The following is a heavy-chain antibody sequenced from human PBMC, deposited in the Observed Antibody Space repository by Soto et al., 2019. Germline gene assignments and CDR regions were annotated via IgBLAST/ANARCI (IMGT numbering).Heavy chain of an antibody. CDR3: ARDSPDYYGSGSYYKPDHDAFDI. J-gene: IGHJ3*02. V-gene: IGHV4-31*03. Sequence: SETLSLTCTVSGGSISSGGYYWSWIRQHPGKGLEWIGYIYYSGSTYYNPSLKSRVTISVDTSKNQFSLRLSSVTAADTAVYYCARDSPDYYGSGSYYKPDHDAFDIWGQGTMVT. D-gene: IGHD3-10*01. CDR1: GGSISSGGYY. CDR2: IYYSGST.